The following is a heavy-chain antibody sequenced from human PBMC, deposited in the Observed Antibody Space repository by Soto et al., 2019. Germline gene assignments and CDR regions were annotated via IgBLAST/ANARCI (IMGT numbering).Heavy chain of an antibody. CDR3: ARDRGYYDSSGYLKAFDI. Sequence: SETLSLTCTVSGGSVSSGIYSWSWIRQPPGKGLEWIGYIYYSGSTNYNSSLKSRVTISVDTSKNQFSLKLTSVTAADTAVYYCARDRGYYDSSGYLKAFDIWGQGTMVT. CDR2: IYYSGST. J-gene: IGHJ3*02. D-gene: IGHD3-22*01. V-gene: IGHV4-61*01. CDR1: GGSVSSGIYS.